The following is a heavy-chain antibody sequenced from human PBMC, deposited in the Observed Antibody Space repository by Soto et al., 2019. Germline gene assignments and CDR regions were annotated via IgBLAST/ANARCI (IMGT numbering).Heavy chain of an antibody. CDR2: IVVGSGNT. D-gene: IGHD2-21*02. CDR3: AAPGHIVVVTAIPAFDI. CDR1: GFTFTSSA. Sequence: ASVKVSCKASGFTFTSSAVQWVRQARGQRLEWIGWIVVGSGNTNYAQKFQERVTITRDMSTSTAYMELSSLRSEDTAVYYCAAPGHIVVVTAIPAFDIWGQGTMVTVSS. V-gene: IGHV1-58*01. J-gene: IGHJ3*02.